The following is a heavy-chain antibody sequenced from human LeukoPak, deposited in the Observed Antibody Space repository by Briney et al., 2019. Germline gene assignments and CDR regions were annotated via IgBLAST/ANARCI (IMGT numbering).Heavy chain of an antibody. D-gene: IGHD2-15*01. J-gene: IGHJ4*02. CDR2: ISGSGGTT. Sequence: GGSLRLSCAASGFTFITYAMNWVRQAPGKGLEWVSGISGSGGTTYYADSVKGRFTISRDNSKNTLYLQMNSLRAEDTAVYYCAKDVGMIGYCSGGSCYAIDYWGQGTLVTVSS. CDR3: AKDVGMIGYCSGGSCYAIDY. V-gene: IGHV3-23*01. CDR1: GFTFITYA.